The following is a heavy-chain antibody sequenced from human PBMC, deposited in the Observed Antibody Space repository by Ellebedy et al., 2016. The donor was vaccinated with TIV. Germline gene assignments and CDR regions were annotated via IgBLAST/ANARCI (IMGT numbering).Heavy chain of an antibody. J-gene: IGHJ6*02. V-gene: IGHV3-30-3*01. CDR2: ISYDGTNK. CDR1: GFTFRSYA. D-gene: IGHD3-3*01. Sequence: PGGSLRLSCVASGFTFRSYAFHWVRQAPGKGLEWVAVISYDGTNKFYADSVKGRFTISRDDSKSRLFLQMNSLTIEDTAVYYCARGGGFLRFLERSPNYNYYAMDVWGQGTTVTVSS. CDR3: ARGGGFLRFLERSPNYNYYAMDV.